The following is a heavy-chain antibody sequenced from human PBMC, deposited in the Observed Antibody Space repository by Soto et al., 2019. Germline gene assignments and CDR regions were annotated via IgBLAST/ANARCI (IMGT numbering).Heavy chain of an antibody. CDR3: AGSSGWYENWLDP. V-gene: IGHV1-3*01. D-gene: IGHD6-19*01. Sequence: GASVKVSCKASGYTFTSYDMHWVRQAPGQRLEWMGWINAGNGNTKYSQKFQGRVTITRDTSASTAYMELSSLRSEDTAVYYCAGSSGWYENWLDPWGQGTLVTVSS. CDR2: INAGNGNT. CDR1: GYTFTSYD. J-gene: IGHJ5*02.